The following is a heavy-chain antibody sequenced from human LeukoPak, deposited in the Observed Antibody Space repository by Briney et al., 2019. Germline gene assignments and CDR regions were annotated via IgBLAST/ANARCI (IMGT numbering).Heavy chain of an antibody. Sequence: SETLSLTCAVYGGSFSGYYWSWIRQPPGKGLEWIGEINHSGSTNYNPSLKSRVTISVDTSKNQFSLKLSSVTAADTAVYYCARASRGVRGVPCFDYWGQGTLVTVSP. V-gene: IGHV4-34*01. CDR3: ARASRGVRGVPCFDY. D-gene: IGHD3-10*01. CDR1: GGSFSGYY. CDR2: INHSGST. J-gene: IGHJ4*02.